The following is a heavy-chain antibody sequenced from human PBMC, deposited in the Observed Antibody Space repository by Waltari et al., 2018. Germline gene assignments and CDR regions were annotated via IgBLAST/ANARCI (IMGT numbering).Heavy chain of an antibody. J-gene: IGHJ6*02. Sequence: QVQLVQSGAEVKKPGSSVKVSCKASGGTFSSYAISWVRQAHGQGLEWMGGIIPIFGTANYAQKFQGRVTITADESTSTAYMELSSLRSEDTAVYYCASGCSGGSCYSANYYYYYGMDVWGQGTTVTVSS. D-gene: IGHD2-15*01. CDR2: IIPIFGTA. CDR3: ASGCSGGSCYSANYYYYYGMDV. CDR1: GGTFSSYA. V-gene: IGHV1-69*12.